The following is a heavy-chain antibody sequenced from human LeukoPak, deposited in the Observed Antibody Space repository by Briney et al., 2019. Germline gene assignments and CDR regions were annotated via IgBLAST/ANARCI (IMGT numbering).Heavy chain of an antibody. CDR3: ARGARRYSSSWHYYYYYMDV. CDR1: GGSFSGYY. Sequence: SETLSLTCAVYGGSFSGYYWSWIRQPPGKGLEWIGEINHSGSTNYNPSLKSRVTISVDTSKNQFSLKLSSVTAADTAVYYRARGARRYSSSWHYYYYYMDVWGKGTTVTVSS. CDR2: INHSGST. V-gene: IGHV4-34*01. D-gene: IGHD6-13*01. J-gene: IGHJ6*03.